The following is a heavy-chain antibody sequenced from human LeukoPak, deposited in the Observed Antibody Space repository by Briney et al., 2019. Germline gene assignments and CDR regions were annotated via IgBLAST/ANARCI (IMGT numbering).Heavy chain of an antibody. D-gene: IGHD6-6*01. V-gene: IGHV1-8*01. J-gene: IGHJ4*02. CDR1: GYTFTSYD. CDR2: MNPNSGNT. Sequence: GASVTVSFKASGYTFTSYDINWVRQATGQGLEWMGWMNPNSGNTGYAQKFQGRVTMTRNTSISTAYMELSSLRSEDTAVYYCARGIAAHYFDYWGQGTLVTVSS. CDR3: ARGIAAHYFDY.